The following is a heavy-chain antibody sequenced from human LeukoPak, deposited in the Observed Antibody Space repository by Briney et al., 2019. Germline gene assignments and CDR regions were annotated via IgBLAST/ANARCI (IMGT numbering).Heavy chain of an antibody. Sequence: SETLSLTRAVSGGSVTSTRWWSWDRQPPGQGLEWIGEASLSGLTNYNPSLSSRVIVALDTSKNHLSLHLTSVTAADTAVYYCSRENGAFSPFGYWGQGYLVTVLS. CDR1: GGSVTSTRW. J-gene: IGHJ4*02. D-gene: IGHD2-8*01. CDR2: ASLSGLT. V-gene: IGHV4-4*02. CDR3: SRENGAFSPFGY.